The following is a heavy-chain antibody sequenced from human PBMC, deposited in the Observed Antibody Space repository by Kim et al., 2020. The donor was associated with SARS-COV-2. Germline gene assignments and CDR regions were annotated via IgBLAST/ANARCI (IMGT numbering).Heavy chain of an antibody. CDR3: TRGGLVRGDSMDV. CDR2: ISTSSRTI. D-gene: IGHD3-10*01. V-gene: IGHV3-48*02. Sequence: GGSLRLSCVASGFSLSSHNMNWVRQAPGKGLEWVSYISTSSRTIYYSDSVKGRFTISRDNAKNTLYLQMNNLRDEDTAVFYCTRGGLVRGDSMDVWGHGTMVAVS. CDR1: GFSLSSHN. J-gene: IGHJ6*02.